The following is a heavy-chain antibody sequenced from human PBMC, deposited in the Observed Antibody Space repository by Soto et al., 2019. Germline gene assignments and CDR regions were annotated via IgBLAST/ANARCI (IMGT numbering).Heavy chain of an antibody. J-gene: IGHJ2*01. CDR1: GYTFTSYY. CDR2: INPSGGST. CDR3: ASRGWEEVTTDPVRLWYFDL. Sequence: ASVKVSCKASGYTFTSYYMHWVRQAPGQGLEWMGIINPSGGSTSYAQKLQGRVTMTRDTSTSTVYMELSSLRSEDTAVYYCASRGWEEVTTDPVRLWYFDLWGRGTLVTVSS. V-gene: IGHV1-46*03. D-gene: IGHD4-17*01.